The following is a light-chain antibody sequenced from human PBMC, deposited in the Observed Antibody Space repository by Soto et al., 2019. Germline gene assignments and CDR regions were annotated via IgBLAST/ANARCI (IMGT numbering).Light chain of an antibody. CDR1: QTISSY. Sequence: DIQMTQSPDSRSASVGDTVTINCQASQTISSYLNWYQQKPGKVPELLIYAASSLQSGVPSRFSASGSGTYYTLTISSLQPEDSATYYCQQTYSMPTTFGQGARLEV. CDR3: QQTYSMPTT. CDR2: AAS. V-gene: IGKV1-39*01. J-gene: IGKJ5*01.